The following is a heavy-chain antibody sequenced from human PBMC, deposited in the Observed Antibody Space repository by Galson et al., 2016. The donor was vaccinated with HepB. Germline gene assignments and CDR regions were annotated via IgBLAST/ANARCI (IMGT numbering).Heavy chain of an antibody. CDR2: IHQSGST. CDR1: GVSLSSDNW. Sequence: ETLSLTCAVSGVSLSSDNWWSWVRQPPGKGLEWVGEIHQSGSTNYNPSLKSRVTVIFDMSKNKFSLQLTSVTAADTAVYYCARRTPHCTTTACLFDYWGQGAMVTVSS. D-gene: IGHD2-8*01. CDR3: ARRTPHCTTTACLFDY. V-gene: IGHV4-4*02. J-gene: IGHJ4*03.